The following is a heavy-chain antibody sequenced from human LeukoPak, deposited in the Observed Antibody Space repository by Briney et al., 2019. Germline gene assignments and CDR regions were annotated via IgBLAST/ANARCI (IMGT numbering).Heavy chain of an antibody. V-gene: IGHV4-61*08. CDR2: IYYSGST. D-gene: IGHD5-12*01. CDR3: ARSPTYGGYPANFDY. CDR1: GASISSGGYY. J-gene: IGHJ4*02. Sequence: SETLSLTCTVSGASISSGGYYWSWIRQPPGKGLEWIGYIYYSGSTNYNPSLKSRVTISVDTSKNQFSLKLSSVTAADTAVYYCARSPTYGGYPANFDYWGQGTLVTVSS.